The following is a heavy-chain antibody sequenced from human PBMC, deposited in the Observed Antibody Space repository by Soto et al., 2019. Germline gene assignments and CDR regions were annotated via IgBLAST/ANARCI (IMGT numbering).Heavy chain of an antibody. CDR2: ISGSGGRT. Sequence: EVQLLESGGGLVQPGGSLRLSCAASGFTFSSYAMSWFRQAPGKGLEWVSAISGSGGRTYYADSVKGRFTISRDNSKNTLYLQMNSLRAEDTAVYYCAKSLPPGDYLGGFDPWGQGTLVTVSS. J-gene: IGHJ5*02. CDR1: GFTFSSYA. V-gene: IGHV3-23*01. D-gene: IGHD4-17*01. CDR3: AKSLPPGDYLGGFDP.